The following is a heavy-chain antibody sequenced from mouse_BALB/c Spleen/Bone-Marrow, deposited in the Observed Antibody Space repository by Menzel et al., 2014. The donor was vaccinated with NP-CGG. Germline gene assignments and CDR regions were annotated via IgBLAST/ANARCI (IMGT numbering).Heavy chain of an antibody. J-gene: IGHJ2*01. Sequence: DVKLQESGPSLVKPSQTLSLTCSVTGDSIASGYWNWIRKFPGNKLEYMGYISYSGSTYYNPSLKSRISITRDTSKNQYYLQLNSVTTEDTXXXXXXXXXXYYFDYWGXGTTLTVSS. CDR3: XXXXXYYFDY. CDR2: ISYSGST. V-gene: IGHV3-8*02. CDR1: GDSIASGY.